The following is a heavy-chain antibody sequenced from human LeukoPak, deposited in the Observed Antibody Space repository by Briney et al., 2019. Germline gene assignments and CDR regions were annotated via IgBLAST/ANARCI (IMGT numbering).Heavy chain of an antibody. Sequence: ASVKVSCKASGYTFTGYYMHWVRQAPGQGLEWMGWINPNSGGTNYAQKFQGRVTMTRDTSISTAYMELSRLRSDDTAVYYCAMLRLGELSSIDYWGQGTLVTVSS. J-gene: IGHJ4*02. D-gene: IGHD3-16*02. CDR2: INPNSGGT. V-gene: IGHV1-2*02. CDR1: GYTFTGYY. CDR3: AMLRLGELSSIDY.